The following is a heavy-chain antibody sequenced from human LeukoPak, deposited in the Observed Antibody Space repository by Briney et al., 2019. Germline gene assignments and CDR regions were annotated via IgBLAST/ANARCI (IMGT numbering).Heavy chain of an antibody. V-gene: IGHV4-59*01. D-gene: IGHD2/OR15-2a*01. CDR1: GGSISSYY. J-gene: IGHJ6*03. CDR3: ARDLFVITSQNYYYYYYMDV. Sequence: PSETLSLTCTVSGGSISSYYWSWIRQPPGKGLEWIGYIYYSGSTNYNPSLKSRVTISVDTSKNQFSLKLSSVTAADTAVYYCARDLFVITSQNYYYYYYMDVWGKGTTVTISS. CDR2: IYYSGST.